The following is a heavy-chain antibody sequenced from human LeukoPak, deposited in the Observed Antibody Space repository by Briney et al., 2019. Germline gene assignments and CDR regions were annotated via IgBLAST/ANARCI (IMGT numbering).Heavy chain of an antibody. D-gene: IGHD1-26*01. CDR1: GYSFTSYW. CDR2: IYPGDSDT. J-gene: IGHJ3*02. CDR3: ARHRLHLVGATGAFDI. Sequence: GESLKISCKGSGYSFTSYWIGWVRQMPGKGLECMGIIYPGDSDTRYSPSFQGQVTISADKSISTAYLQWSSLKASDTAMYYCARHRLHLVGATGAFDIWGQGTTVTVSS. V-gene: IGHV5-51*01.